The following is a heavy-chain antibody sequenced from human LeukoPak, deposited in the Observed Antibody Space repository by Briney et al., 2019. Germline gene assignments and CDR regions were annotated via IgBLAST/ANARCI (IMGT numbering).Heavy chain of an antibody. Sequence: ASVKVSCKASGYTSTDYYIHWVQQAPGQGLEWMGWVNPNSGGTNYAQKFQGRVTMTRDTSIGTAYMELSRLTSDDTALYYCARNVGPSGGPYYFDYWGQGTLVTASS. CDR2: VNPNSGGT. J-gene: IGHJ4*02. CDR3: ARNVGPSGGPYYFDY. D-gene: IGHD1-26*01. CDR1: GYTSTDYY. V-gene: IGHV1-2*02.